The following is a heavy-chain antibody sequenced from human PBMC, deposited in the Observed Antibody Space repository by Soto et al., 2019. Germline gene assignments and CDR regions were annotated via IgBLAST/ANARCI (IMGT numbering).Heavy chain of an antibody. D-gene: IGHD4-17*01. V-gene: IGHV3-33*01. CDR2: IWYDGSNK. Sequence: SLRLSWAASGFTCINYGVHCVLQAPGKGLEWVAVIWYDGSNKYYADSVKGRFTISRDNSKNTLYLQMNSLRAEDTAVYYCARERSHTYYYYGMDVWGQGTTVTVSS. CDR1: GFTCINYG. CDR3: ARERSHTYYYYGMDV. J-gene: IGHJ6*02.